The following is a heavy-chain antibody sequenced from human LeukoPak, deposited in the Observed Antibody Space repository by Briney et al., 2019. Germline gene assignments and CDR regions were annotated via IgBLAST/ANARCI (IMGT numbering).Heavy chain of an antibody. CDR2: INHSGST. J-gene: IGHJ5*02. CDR1: GGSFSGYY. Sequence: SETLCLTCAVYGGSFSGYYWSWIRQPPGKGLEWIGEINHSGSTNYNPSLKSRVTISVDTSKNQFSLKLSSVTAADTAVYYCARGSQDCSSTSCYSVWFDPWGQGTLVTVSS. V-gene: IGHV4-34*01. D-gene: IGHD2-2*02. CDR3: ARGSQDCSSTSCYSVWFDP.